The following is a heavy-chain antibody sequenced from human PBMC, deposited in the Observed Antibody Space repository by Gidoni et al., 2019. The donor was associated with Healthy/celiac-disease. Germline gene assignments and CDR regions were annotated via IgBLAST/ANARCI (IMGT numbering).Heavy chain of an antibody. CDR2: IYPGDSDT. D-gene: IGHD2-15*01. J-gene: IGHJ5*02. V-gene: IGHV5-51*03. CDR1: GYSFTSYW. Sequence: GAEVKKPGESLKISCKGSGYSFTSYWIGWVRQMPGKGLEWMGIIYPGDSDTRYSPSFQGQVTISADKSISTAYLQWSGLKASDTAMYYCARLVVVAATAGWFDPWGQGTLVTVSS. CDR3: ARLVVVAATAGWFDP.